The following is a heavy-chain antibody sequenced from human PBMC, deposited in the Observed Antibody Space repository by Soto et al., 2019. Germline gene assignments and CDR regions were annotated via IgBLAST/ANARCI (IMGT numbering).Heavy chain of an antibody. CDR3: ARGVEKAVAGKYYYYYYYMDV. Sequence: KQSQTLSLTCAISGDSVSSNSAAWNWIRQSPSRGLEWLGRTYYRSKWYNDYAVSVKSRITINPDTSKNQFSLQLNSVTPEDTAVYYCARGVEKAVAGKYYYYYYYMDVWGKGTTVTVSS. D-gene: IGHD6-19*01. CDR2: TYYRSKWYN. J-gene: IGHJ6*03. CDR1: GDSVSSNSAA. V-gene: IGHV6-1*01.